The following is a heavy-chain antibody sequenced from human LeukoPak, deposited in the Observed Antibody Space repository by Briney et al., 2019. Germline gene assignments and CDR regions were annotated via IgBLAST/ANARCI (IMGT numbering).Heavy chain of an antibody. D-gene: IGHD4-11*01. Sequence: PSETLSLTCTVSGGSISSSSYYWGWIRQPPGKGLEWIGSIYYSGSPYYNPSLKSRVTISVDTSKNQFSLKLSSVTAADTAVYYCATLTTVMSLGWFDPWGQGTLVTVSS. CDR3: ATLTTVMSLGWFDP. V-gene: IGHV4-39*01. CDR2: IYYSGSP. CDR1: GGSISSSSYY. J-gene: IGHJ5*02.